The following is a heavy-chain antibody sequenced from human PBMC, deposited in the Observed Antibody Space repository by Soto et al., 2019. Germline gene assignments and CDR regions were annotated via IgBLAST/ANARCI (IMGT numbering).Heavy chain of an antibody. CDR3: ARDPRYCSGGNCYSSYYYYYLDV. Sequence: EVQLVESGGGLVQPGGSLRLSCAASGFIFSRYSMNWVRQATGKGLEWVSYLSSSSDTIYYADSVKGRFTISRDNAKNSLYLQMNSLRAEDTAVYYCARDPRYCSGGNCYSSYYYYYLDVWGIGTTVTVSS. V-gene: IGHV3-48*01. CDR2: LSSSSDTI. J-gene: IGHJ6*03. D-gene: IGHD2-15*01. CDR1: GFIFSRYS.